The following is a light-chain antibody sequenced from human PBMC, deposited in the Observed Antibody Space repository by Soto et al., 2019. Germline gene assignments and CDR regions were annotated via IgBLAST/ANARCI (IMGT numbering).Light chain of an antibody. CDR1: QSVSSY. J-gene: IGKJ1*01. V-gene: IGKV3-11*01. Sequence: EIVLTQSPATLSLSPGEGATISCRASQSVSSYLAWYQQKPGQAPRLLIYDASNRATGIPARFSGSGSGTDFTLIISSLEPEDFAVYYCQQSSNWPVTFGLGTKVEV. CDR3: QQSSNWPVT. CDR2: DAS.